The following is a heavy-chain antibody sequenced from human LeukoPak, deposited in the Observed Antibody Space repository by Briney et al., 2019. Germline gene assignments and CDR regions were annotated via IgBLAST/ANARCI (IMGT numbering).Heavy chain of an antibody. J-gene: IGHJ4*02. CDR1: GGSVSSYY. V-gene: IGHV4-4*07. D-gene: IGHD3/OR15-3a*01. Sequence: SETLSLTCTVSGGSVSSYYWSWLRQPAGKELEWIGRIFTTGSTNYSPSLKSRVTISVDKSKNQFSLKLTSVTAADTAIYYCARGVWTGINFFYYFDYWGQGTLVTVSS. CDR3: ARGVWTGINFFYYFDY. CDR2: IFTTGST.